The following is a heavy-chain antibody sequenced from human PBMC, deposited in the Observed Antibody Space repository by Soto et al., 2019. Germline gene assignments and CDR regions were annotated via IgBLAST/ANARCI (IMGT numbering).Heavy chain of an antibody. D-gene: IGHD3-10*01. J-gene: IGHJ6*02. CDR3: ARDLNLGSGSYSPYYYYGMDV. CDR1: GFTFSSYG. Sequence: QVQLVESGGGVVQPGRSLRLSCAASGFTFSSYGMHWVRQAPGKGLEWVAVIWYDGSNKYYADSVKGRFTISRDNSKNTLYLQVNSLRAEDTAVYYCARDLNLGSGSYSPYYYYGMDVWGQGTTVTVSS. V-gene: IGHV3-33*01. CDR2: IWYDGSNK.